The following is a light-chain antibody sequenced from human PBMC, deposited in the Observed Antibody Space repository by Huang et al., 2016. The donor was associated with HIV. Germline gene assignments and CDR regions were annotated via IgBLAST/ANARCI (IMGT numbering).Light chain of an antibody. J-gene: IGKJ1*01. Sequence: EVVMTQSPVTLSVSPGERATLSCRASQSVNNQLAWFQQKPGQAPRLLIHDASIRATGFPDRFRGSGSGTEFTLTISSLQSEDFAVYYCQQYNNWPPWTFGQGTKVEIK. CDR1: QSVNNQ. CDR2: DAS. CDR3: QQYNNWPPWT. V-gene: IGKV3-15*01.